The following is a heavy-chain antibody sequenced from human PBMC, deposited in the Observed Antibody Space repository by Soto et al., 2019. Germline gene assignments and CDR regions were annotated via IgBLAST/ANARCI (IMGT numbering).Heavy chain of an antibody. J-gene: IGHJ3*02. V-gene: IGHV3-30-3*01. Sequence: GGSLRLSCAASGFTFSSYAMHWVRQAPGKGLEWVAVISYDGSNKYYADSVKGRFTISRDNSKNTLYLQMNSLRAEDTAVYYCARDRITMIPDAFDIWGQGTMVTVSS. D-gene: IGHD3-22*01. CDR1: GFTFSSYA. CDR3: ARDRITMIPDAFDI. CDR2: ISYDGSNK.